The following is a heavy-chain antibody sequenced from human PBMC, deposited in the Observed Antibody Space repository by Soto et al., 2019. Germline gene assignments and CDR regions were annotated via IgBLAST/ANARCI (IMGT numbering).Heavy chain of an antibody. V-gene: IGHV4-59*01. J-gene: IGHJ4*02. Sequence: PSETLSLTCAVSGGSISGYYWSWIRQPPGKGLEWIGYIYYSGSTKYNPSLKSRVTISVETSKNQLSLKLSSMTAADTAVYYCARAVGVGNFDYWGQGTLVTVSS. D-gene: IGHD1-26*01. CDR1: GGSISGYY. CDR3: ARAVGVGNFDY. CDR2: IYYSGST.